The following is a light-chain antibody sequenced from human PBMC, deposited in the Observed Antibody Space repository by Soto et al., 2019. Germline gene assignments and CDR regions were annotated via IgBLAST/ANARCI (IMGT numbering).Light chain of an antibody. Sequence: QSALTQPASVSGSPGQTITISCTGTSSDVGLYNLVSWYQHHPGKAPKLMIYEGSERPSGVSDRFSGSKSGNTASLTISGLQAEDEADYYCCSFAGISTYVLFGGGTKVTVL. CDR3: CSFAGISTYVL. CDR1: SSDVGLYNL. CDR2: EGS. V-gene: IGLV2-23*01. J-gene: IGLJ2*01.